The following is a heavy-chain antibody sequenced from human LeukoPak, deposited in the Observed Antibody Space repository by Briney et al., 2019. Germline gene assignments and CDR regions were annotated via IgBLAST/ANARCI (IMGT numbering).Heavy chain of an antibody. CDR2: IYHSEST. V-gene: IGHV4-4*02. CDR3: ARPRGCGSSRCNNFDY. D-gene: IGHD2-2*01. J-gene: IGHJ4*02. Sequence: SGTLSLTCAVSGGSVSSSNWWSWVRQPAGKGLEWIGEIYHSESTNYNPSLKSRVTISIDKSRNQFSLNLSSVTAADTAVYYCARPRGCGSSRCNNFDYWGQGTLVTVSS. CDR1: GGSVSSSNW.